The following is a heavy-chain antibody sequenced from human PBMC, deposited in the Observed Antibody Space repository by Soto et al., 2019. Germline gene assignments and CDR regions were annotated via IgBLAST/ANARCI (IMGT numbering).Heavy chain of an antibody. CDR3: ARGRIAAAPFDY. J-gene: IGHJ4*02. V-gene: IGHV4-34*01. CDR2: INHSGST. Sequence: QVQLQQWGAGLLKPSETLSLTCAVYGGSFSGYYWSWIRQPPGKGLEWIGEINHSGSTNYNPSLKSRVTISVDTSKNQFSLKLSSVTAADTAVYYCARGRIAAAPFDYWGQGTLVTVSS. CDR1: GGSFSGYY. D-gene: IGHD6-13*01.